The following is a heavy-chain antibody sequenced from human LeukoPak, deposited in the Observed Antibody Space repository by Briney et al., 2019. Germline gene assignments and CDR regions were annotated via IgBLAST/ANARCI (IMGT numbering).Heavy chain of an antibody. CDR3: ARDHSNYIIDY. CDR2: IYYSGST. Sequence: SETLSLTCTVSGGSISSSSYYWGWIRQPPGKGLEWIGSIYYSGSTYYNPSLKSRVTISVDTSKNQFSLKLSSVTAADTAVYYCARDHSNYIIDYWGQGTLVTVSS. CDR1: GGSISSSSYY. J-gene: IGHJ4*02. V-gene: IGHV4-39*02. D-gene: IGHD4-11*01.